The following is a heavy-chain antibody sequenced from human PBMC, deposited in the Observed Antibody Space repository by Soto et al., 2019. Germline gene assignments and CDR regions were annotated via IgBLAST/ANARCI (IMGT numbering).Heavy chain of an antibody. CDR3: AKVPRYSGYATLFDY. D-gene: IGHD5-12*01. CDR2: ISGSGGST. CDR1: GFTFSSYA. J-gene: IGHJ4*02. Sequence: EVQLLESGGGLVQPGGSLRLSCAASGFTFSSYAMSWVRQAPGKGLEWVSAISGSGGSTYYADSVKGRFTISRDNSKNTLYLQMNSLRAEDTSVYYCAKVPRYSGYATLFDYWGQGTLVTVSS. V-gene: IGHV3-23*01.